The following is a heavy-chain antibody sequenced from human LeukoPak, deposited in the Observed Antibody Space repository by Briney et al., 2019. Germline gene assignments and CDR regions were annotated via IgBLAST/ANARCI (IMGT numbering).Heavy chain of an antibody. J-gene: IGHJ2*01. CDR1: GGTFSSYA. Sequence: SVKLSCKASGGTFSSYAISWVRQAPGQGLEWMGGIITIFGTANYAQTFQGRATITTDQSTSTAYMELSSLRSEDTAVYYCARCDHFEVAARRDWYFALWGRGTLVTVSS. V-gene: IGHV1-69*05. CDR2: IITIFGTA. D-gene: IGHD2-15*01. CDR3: ARCDHFEVAARRDWYFAL.